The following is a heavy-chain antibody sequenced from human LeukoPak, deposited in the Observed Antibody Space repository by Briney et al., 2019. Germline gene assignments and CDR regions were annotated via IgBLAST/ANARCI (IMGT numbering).Heavy chain of an antibody. D-gene: IGHD3-22*01. CDR1: GFTFSSYG. V-gene: IGHV3-23*01. CDR2: ISGCGGTT. CDR3: AKTNGYYSD. Sequence: PGGSLRLSCAASGFTFSSYGMNWVRQAPGKGLEWVSGISGCGGTTYYADSVKGRFTISRDNSKNSLSLQVSSLGAEDTAVYYCAKTNGYYSDWGQGTLVTVSS. J-gene: IGHJ4*02.